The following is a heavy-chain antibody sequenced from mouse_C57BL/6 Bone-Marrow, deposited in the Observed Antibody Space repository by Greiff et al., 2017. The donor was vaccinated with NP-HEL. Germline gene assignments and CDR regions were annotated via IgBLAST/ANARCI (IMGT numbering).Heavy chain of an antibody. D-gene: IGHD1-1*01. CDR3: ARSRITTVVPWYFDV. CDR2: IHPNSGST. J-gene: IGHJ1*03. V-gene: IGHV1-64*01. CDR1: GYTFTSYW. Sequence: VQLQQPGAELVMPGASVKLSCKASGYTFTSYWMHWVKQRPGQGLEWIGMIHPNSGSTNYNEKFKSKATLTVDKSSSTAYMQLSSLTSEDSAVYYCARSRITTVVPWYFDVWGTGTTVTVSS.